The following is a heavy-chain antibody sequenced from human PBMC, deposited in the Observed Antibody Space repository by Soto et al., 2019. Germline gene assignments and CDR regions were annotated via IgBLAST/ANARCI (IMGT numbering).Heavy chain of an antibody. J-gene: IGHJ3*02. CDR1: GFTFSSYA. D-gene: IGHD6-13*01. Sequence: QVQLVESGGGVVQPGRSLRLSCAASGFTFSSYAMHWVRQAPGKGLEWVAVISYDGSNKYYADSVKGRFTISRDNSKNTLYLQMNSLRAEDTAVYYCARPRGSSWLDAFDIWGQGTMVTVSS. CDR3: ARPRGSSWLDAFDI. CDR2: ISYDGSNK. V-gene: IGHV3-30-3*01.